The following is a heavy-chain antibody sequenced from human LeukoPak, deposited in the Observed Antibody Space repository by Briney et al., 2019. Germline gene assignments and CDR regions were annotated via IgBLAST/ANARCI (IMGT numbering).Heavy chain of an antibody. CDR2: IYYSGST. J-gene: IGHJ6*02. D-gene: IGHD3-16*01. CDR1: GGSISSSSYY. CDR3: ARPIMITFGGVTPSGSYGMDV. V-gene: IGHV4-39*01. Sequence: PSETLSLTCTVSGGSISSSSYYWGWIRQPPGKGLEWIGSIYYSGSTYYNPSLKSRVTISVDTSKNQFSLKLSSVTAADTAVYYCARPIMITFGGVTPSGSYGMDVWGQGTTVTVSS.